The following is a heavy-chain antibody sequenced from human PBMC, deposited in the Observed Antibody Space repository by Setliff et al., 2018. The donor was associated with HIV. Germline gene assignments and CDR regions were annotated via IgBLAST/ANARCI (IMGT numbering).Heavy chain of an antibody. J-gene: IGHJ4*02. V-gene: IGHV4-61*02. Sequence: SETLSLTCTVSGGSITSDSYYWSWIRQPAGKGLEWIGRIYTSGSTIYNPSLKSRVTISVDTSKNQFSLKLRSVTAADTAGYYCARVRQVSDYGDYDYYFDYWGQGALVTVSS. D-gene: IGHD4-17*01. CDR1: GGSITSDSYY. CDR3: ARVRQVSDYGDYDYYFDY. CDR2: IYTSGST.